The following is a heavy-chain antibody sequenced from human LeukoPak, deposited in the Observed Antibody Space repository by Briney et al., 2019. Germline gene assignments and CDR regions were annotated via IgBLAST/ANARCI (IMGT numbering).Heavy chain of an antibody. V-gene: IGHV3-66*01. CDR1: GFTFSSYA. Sequence: GGSLRLSCAASGFTFSSYAMSWVRQAPGKGLEWVSVIYSGGSTYYADSVKGRFTISRDNSKNTLYLQMNSLRAEDTAVYYCARDSGPYGGLEYFQHWGQGTLVTISS. J-gene: IGHJ1*01. CDR2: IYSGGST. CDR3: ARDSGPYGGLEYFQH. D-gene: IGHD4-23*01.